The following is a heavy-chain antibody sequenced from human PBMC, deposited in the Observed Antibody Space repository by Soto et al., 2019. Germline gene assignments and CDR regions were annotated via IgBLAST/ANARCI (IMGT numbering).Heavy chain of an antibody. D-gene: IGHD2-8*02. CDR1: GGSISSGGYY. J-gene: IGHJ4*02. CDR2: NYYSGIT. CDR3: ARDKITGLFDY. Sequence: SETLSLTCTVSGGSISSGGYYWTWIRQHPGKGLEWIGYNYYSGITYYNPSLKSRVTISLDTSKNQFSLKLSSVTAADTAVYYCARDKITGLFDYWGQGTLVTVSS. V-gene: IGHV4-31*03.